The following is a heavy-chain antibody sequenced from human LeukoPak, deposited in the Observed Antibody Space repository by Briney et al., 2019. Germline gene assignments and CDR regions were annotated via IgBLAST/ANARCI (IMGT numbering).Heavy chain of an antibody. J-gene: IGHJ5*02. CDR3: ARPATNYCTSGVRPCKNWFDP. CDR1: GGSISSSSYY. Sequence: PSETLSLTCTVSGGSISSSSYYWGWIRQPPGKGLEWIGSIYYSGSTYYNPSLKSRVTISVDTSKNQFSLKLSSVTAADTAVYSCARPATNYCTSGVRPCKNWFDPWGQGTLVTVSS. V-gene: IGHV4-39*01. D-gene: IGHD2-8*01. CDR2: IYYSGST.